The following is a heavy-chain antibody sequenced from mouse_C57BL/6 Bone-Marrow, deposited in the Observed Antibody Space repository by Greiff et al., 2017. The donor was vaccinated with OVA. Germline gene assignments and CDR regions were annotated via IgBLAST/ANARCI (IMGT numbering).Heavy chain of an antibody. V-gene: IGHV1-50*01. CDR2: IDPSDSYT. D-gene: IGHD1-1*01. CDR3: ARSITTVVAANYWYFDV. J-gene: IGHJ1*03. Sequence: QVQLQQPGAELVKPGASVKLSCKASGYTFTSYWMQWVKQRPGQGLEWIGEIDPSDSYTNYNQKFKGKATLTVDTSSSTAYMQLSSLTSEDSAVYYCARSITTVVAANYWYFDVLGTGTTVSVSS. CDR1: GYTFTSYW.